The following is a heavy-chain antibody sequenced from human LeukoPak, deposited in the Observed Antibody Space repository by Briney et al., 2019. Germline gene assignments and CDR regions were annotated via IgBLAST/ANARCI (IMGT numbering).Heavy chain of an antibody. J-gene: IGHJ3*02. CDR1: GGSISSGGYY. CDR3: ARGQGSALDIGAFDI. V-gene: IGHV4-30-2*01. Sequence: PSQTLSLTCTVSGGSISSGGYYWSWIRQPPGKGLEWIGYIYHSGSTYYNPSLKSRVTISVDRSKNQFSLKLSSVTAADTAVYYCARGQGSALDIGAFDIWGQGTMVTVSS. CDR2: IYHSGST. D-gene: IGHD2-15*01.